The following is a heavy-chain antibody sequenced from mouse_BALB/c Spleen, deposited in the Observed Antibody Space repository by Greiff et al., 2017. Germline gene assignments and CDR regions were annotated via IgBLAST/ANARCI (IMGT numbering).Heavy chain of an antibody. V-gene: IGHV4-1*02. J-gene: IGHJ3*01. D-gene: IGHD2-14*01. Sequence: EVKVIESGGGLVQPGGSLKLSCAASGLDFSRYWMSWVRPAPGKGLEWIGEINPDSSTINYTPSLKDKFIISRDNAKNTLYLQMSKVRSEDTALYYCARGGYYRYDAWFAYWGQGTLVTVSA. CDR2: INPDSSTI. CDR1: GLDFSRYW. CDR3: ARGGYYRYDAWFAY.